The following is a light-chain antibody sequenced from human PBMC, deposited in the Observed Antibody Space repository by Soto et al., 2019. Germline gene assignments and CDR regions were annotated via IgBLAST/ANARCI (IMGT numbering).Light chain of an antibody. CDR3: QQRSNWIT. CDR1: QSISSL. J-gene: IGKJ5*01. Sequence: PGQRATLSCRASQSISSLLAWYQQKPGQAPRLLIYDASNRATGIPARFSGSGSGTDFTLTISSLEPEDFAVYYCQQRSNWITFGQGTRLEI. CDR2: DAS. V-gene: IGKV3-11*01.